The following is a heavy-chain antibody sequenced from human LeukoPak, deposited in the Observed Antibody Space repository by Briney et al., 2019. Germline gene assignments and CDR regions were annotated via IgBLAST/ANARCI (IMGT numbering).Heavy chain of an antibody. J-gene: IGHJ5*02. D-gene: IGHD3-16*01. CDR3: AKSGYDPLYWFDP. CDR2: IIPILSTT. Sequence: SVKVSCKASGGTFNTSAISWARQAPGQGLEWMGGIIPILSTTNYAQRFQGRVTISTDESATTVYMELSGLRSEDTAVYYCAKSGYDPLYWFDPWGQGTLVTVSS. V-gene: IGHV1-69*05. CDR1: GGTFNTSA.